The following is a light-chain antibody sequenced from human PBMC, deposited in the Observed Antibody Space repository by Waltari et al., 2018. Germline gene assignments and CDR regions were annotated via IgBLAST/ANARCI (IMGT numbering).Light chain of an antibody. V-gene: IGLV1-44*01. J-gene: IGLJ3*02. CDR2: NDK. CDR1: TSNIGNNP. Sequence: QSVLTQPPSASGTPGQRVTISCSGSTSNIGNNPVNWYQQLPGTAPKPLIYNDKKRPWGVPDRFSGSKSGPSGSLAISGLQSDDEADYYCASRDDSLNGWVFGGGTKVTVL. CDR3: ASRDDSLNGWV.